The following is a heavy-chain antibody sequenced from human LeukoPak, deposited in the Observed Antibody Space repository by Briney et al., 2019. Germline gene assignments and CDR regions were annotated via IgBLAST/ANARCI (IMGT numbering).Heavy chain of an antibody. CDR2: IIPIFGTA. CDR3: AKGRRSGWGLGY. Sequence: ASVKVSCKASGGTFSSYAISWVRQAPGQGLEWMGGIIPIFGTANYAQKFQGRVTITADKSTSTAYMELSSLRSEDTAVYYCAKGRRSGWGLGYWGQGTLVTVSS. V-gene: IGHV1-69*06. CDR1: GGTFSSYA. D-gene: IGHD6-19*01. J-gene: IGHJ4*02.